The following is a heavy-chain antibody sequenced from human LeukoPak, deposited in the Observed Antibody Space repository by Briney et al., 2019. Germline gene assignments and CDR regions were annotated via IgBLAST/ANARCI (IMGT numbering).Heavy chain of an antibody. CDR2: IKQDGTEE. Sequence: PGGSLRLSCAVSGFTISNYWMSWVRQAPGKGLEWVANIKQDGTEEYYVDSVKGRFTISRDNAKSSLYLQMNSLRAEDTAVYYCARRGDFVAVPYYYFMDVWGKGTTVTVSS. V-gene: IGHV3-7*01. CDR1: GFTISNYW. J-gene: IGHJ6*03. CDR3: ARRGDFVAVPYYYFMDV. D-gene: IGHD3-16*01.